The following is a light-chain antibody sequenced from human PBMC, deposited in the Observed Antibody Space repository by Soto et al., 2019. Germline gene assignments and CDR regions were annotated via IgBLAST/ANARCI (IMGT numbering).Light chain of an antibody. Sequence: DIQMTQSPSTLSASVGDRVTITCRASQSISSWLAWYQQKPGKAPKLLIYEASNLESGVPSRFSGSGSGTEFTLTISSLQPDDFATYYCQQYNSYSPWTFGQGTKVEIK. CDR2: EAS. J-gene: IGKJ1*01. CDR1: QSISSW. V-gene: IGKV1-5*03. CDR3: QQYNSYSPWT.